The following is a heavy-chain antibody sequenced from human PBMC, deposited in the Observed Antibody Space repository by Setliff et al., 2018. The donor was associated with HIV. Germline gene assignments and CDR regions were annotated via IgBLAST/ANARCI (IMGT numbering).Heavy chain of an antibody. CDR3: ARGSNPTGNYDFYFLDV. CDR2: FDPEDGET. V-gene: IGHV1-24*01. Sequence: ASVKVSCKVSGHTLTELSIHWVRQAPGKGLEWMGGFDPEDGETIYAQKFQGRVTMTEDTSTDTAFMELSSLRSEDTAVYYCARGSNPTGNYDFYFLDVWGKGTTVTVSS. D-gene: IGHD1-1*01. J-gene: IGHJ6*03. CDR1: GHTLTELS.